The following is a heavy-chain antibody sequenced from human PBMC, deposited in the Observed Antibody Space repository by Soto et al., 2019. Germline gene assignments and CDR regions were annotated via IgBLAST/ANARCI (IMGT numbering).Heavy chain of an antibody. CDR2: ISAYNGNT. J-gene: IGHJ6*03. D-gene: IGHD6-19*01. Sequence: APAKVSSKAARYTITSNSSRWVQQDPEQGLEWMGWISAYNGNTNYAQKLQGRVTMTTDTSTSTAYMELRSLRSDDTAVYYCARDTEWARDGSGWYNNYYYYMDVWGKGTTVTVSS. CDR3: ARDTEWARDGSGWYNNYYYYMDV. V-gene: IGHV1-18*01. CDR1: RYTITSNS.